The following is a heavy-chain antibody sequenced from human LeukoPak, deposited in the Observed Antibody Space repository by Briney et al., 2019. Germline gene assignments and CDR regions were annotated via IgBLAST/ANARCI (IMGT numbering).Heavy chain of an antibody. J-gene: IGHJ4*02. D-gene: IGHD3-10*01. CDR3: ARRRVRGVIITFGFDY. V-gene: IGHV4-34*01. Sequence: KPSETLSLTCAVYGGSFSGYYWSWLRQPPGKGLEWLGEINHSGSTNYNPSLKSRVTISVDTSKNQFSLKLSSVTAADTAVYYCARRRVRGVIITFGFDYWGQGTLVTVSS. CDR2: INHSGST. CDR1: GGSFSGYY.